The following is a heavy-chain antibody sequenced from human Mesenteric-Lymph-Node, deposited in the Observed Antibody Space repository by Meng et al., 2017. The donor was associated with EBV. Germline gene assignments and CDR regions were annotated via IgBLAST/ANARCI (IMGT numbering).Heavy chain of an antibody. CDR2: ISGSGGTR. CDR3: SNLPYSY. CDR1: GFTFNIYD. Sequence: EVHLLESGGGLVQPGGSLRLSCAASGFTFNIYDMNWVRQAPGRGLEWVSGISGSGGTRYYADSVKGRFSISRDNSGNTVYLQMNSLRVEDTAVYYCSNLPYSYWGQGTLVTVSS. J-gene: IGHJ4*02. D-gene: IGHD4-11*01. V-gene: IGHV3-23*01.